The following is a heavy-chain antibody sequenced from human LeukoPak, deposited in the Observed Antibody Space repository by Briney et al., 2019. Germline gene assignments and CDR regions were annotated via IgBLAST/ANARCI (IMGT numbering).Heavy chain of an antibody. CDR2: ISASGGST. Sequence: GGSLRLSCAASGFTFSRCAMTWVRQAPGKGLEWVSAISASGGSTDYADSGKGRFTISRDNSKNTLYLQMNSLRAEDTGVYYCAKVMEQRLYFYYYDMDVWGQGTMVIVSS. V-gene: IGHV3-23*01. CDR1: GFTFSRCA. D-gene: IGHD1-26*01. J-gene: IGHJ6*02. CDR3: AKVMEQRLYFYYYDMDV.